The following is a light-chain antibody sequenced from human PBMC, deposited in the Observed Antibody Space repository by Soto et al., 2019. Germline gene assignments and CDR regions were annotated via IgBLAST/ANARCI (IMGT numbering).Light chain of an antibody. J-gene: IGKJ1*01. CDR3: QQYKT. CDR1: QSVSTSY. Sequence: EIVLTQSPGTLSFSPGERATLSCRASQSVSTSYVAWYQQKFGQAPRLLIYDAFSRATGIPDRFSASGSGTDFTLTISRLEPEDFAVYYCQQYKTFGQGTKVDIK. V-gene: IGKV3-20*01. CDR2: DAF.